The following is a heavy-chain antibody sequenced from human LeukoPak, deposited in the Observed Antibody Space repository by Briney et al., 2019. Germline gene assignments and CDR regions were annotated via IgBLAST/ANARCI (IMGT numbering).Heavy chain of an antibody. J-gene: IGHJ4*02. Sequence: SGPTLVKPTQTLTLTCTFSGFSLSASGVGVGWIRQPPGKALEWLALIYWNDDKRYSPSLKSRLTITKDTSKNQVVLTMTNMDPVDTATYYCAHTVAIAPHFDYWGQGTLVTVSS. D-gene: IGHD2-21*01. CDR1: GFSLSASGVG. CDR2: IYWNDDK. CDR3: AHTVAIAPHFDY. V-gene: IGHV2-5*01.